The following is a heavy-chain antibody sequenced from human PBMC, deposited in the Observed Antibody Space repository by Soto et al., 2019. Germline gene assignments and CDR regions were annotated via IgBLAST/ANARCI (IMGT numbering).Heavy chain of an antibody. CDR2: INPSGGST. CDR3: ARDPGSGYGYGGYYYYYGMDV. J-gene: IGHJ6*02. Sequence: ASVKVSCKASGYTFTSYYMHWVRQAPGQGLEWMGIINPSGGSTSYAQKFQGRVTMTRDTSTSTVYMELSSLRSEDTAVYYCARDPGSGYGYGGYYYYYGMDVWGQGTTVTVSS. V-gene: IGHV1-46*01. CDR1: GYTFTSYY. D-gene: IGHD5-18*01.